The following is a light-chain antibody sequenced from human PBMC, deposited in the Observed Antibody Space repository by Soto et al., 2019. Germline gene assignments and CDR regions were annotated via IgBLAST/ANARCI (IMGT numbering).Light chain of an antibody. J-gene: IGLJ2*01. CDR3: LLYYGGPVA. CDR2: GTS. Sequence: QAVVTQEPSLTVSPGGTVTLTCASSTGAVTSVYYPNWFQQKPGQAPRPLIYGTSNKHSWTPARFSGSLLGGKAALTLSGVQPEDEAEYYCLLYYGGPVAFGGGTKLTVL. V-gene: IGLV7-43*01. CDR1: TGAVTSVYY.